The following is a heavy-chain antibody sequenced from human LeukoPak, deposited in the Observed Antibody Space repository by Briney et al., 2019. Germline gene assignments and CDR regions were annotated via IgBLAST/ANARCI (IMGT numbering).Heavy chain of an antibody. D-gene: IGHD6-13*01. Sequence: GRSLRLPCAASGFTFSSYGMHWVRQAPGKGLEWVAVISYDGSNKYYADSVKGRFTISRDNSKNTLYLQMNSLRAEDTAVYYCAKGAEADYYYGMDVWGQGTTVTVSS. CDR3: AKGAEADYYYGMDV. J-gene: IGHJ6*02. CDR2: ISYDGSNK. CDR1: GFTFSSYG. V-gene: IGHV3-30*18.